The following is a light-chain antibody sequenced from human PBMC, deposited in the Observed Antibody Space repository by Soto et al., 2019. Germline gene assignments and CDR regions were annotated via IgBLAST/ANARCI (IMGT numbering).Light chain of an antibody. CDR3: QQYSTSQT. V-gene: IGKV3-20*01. Sequence: EIVLTQSPGTLSLSPGERATLSCRASQSVTSYLAWYQQKPGQAPRLLIYASSTRAPGIPDRFSGGGSGTDFTLTISRLEPEDFAVYYCQQYSTSQTFGQGTKVEI. J-gene: IGKJ1*01. CDR1: QSVTSY. CDR2: ASS.